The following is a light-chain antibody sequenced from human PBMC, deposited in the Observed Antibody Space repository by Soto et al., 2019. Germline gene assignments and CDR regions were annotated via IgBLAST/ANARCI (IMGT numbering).Light chain of an antibody. V-gene: IGKV1-17*03. CDR3: LQHNSYPQT. J-gene: IGKJ5*01. CDR1: QGISNY. Sequence: DIHITHSPSAISASVGDTVTITCRASQGISNYLAWFQQKPGKVPKGMIYAASSLQSGVPSRFSGSGSGTEFTLTISRLEPEDVATYYCLQHNSYPQTFGQGTRLEIK. CDR2: AAS.